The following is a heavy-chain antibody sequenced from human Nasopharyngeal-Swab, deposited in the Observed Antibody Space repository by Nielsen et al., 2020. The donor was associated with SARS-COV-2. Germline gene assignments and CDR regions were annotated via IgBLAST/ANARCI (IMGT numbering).Heavy chain of an antibody. J-gene: IGHJ6*02. CDR3: ARDWSTIFGVIIRGGMDV. V-gene: IGHV3-7*01. Sequence: GESLKISCAVSGFTFSNYWMSWVRQAPGKGLEWVANIKQDGSETYYVDSVKGRFTISRDSAKNPLYLQMNSLRPDDTAVYYCARDWSTIFGVIIRGGMDVWGQGTTVTVSS. D-gene: IGHD3-3*01. CDR2: IKQDGSET. CDR1: GFTFSNYW.